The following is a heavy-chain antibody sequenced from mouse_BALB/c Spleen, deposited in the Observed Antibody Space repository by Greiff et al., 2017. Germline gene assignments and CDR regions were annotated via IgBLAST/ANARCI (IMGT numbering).Heavy chain of an antibody. CDR1: GFTFSSFG. J-gene: IGHJ4*01. V-gene: IGHV5-17*02. Sequence: EVMLVESGGGLVQPGGSRKLSCAASGFTFSSFGMHWVRQAPEKGLEWVAYISSGSSTIYYADTVKGRFTISRDNPKNTLFLQMTSLRSEDTAMYYCARGLAGTRAMDYWGQGTSVTVSS. D-gene: IGHD4-1*01. CDR2: ISSGSSTI. CDR3: ARGLAGTRAMDY.